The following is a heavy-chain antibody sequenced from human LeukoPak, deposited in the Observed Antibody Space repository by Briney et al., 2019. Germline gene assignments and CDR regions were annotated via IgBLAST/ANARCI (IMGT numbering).Heavy chain of an antibody. CDR2: LSPDGGST. D-gene: IGHD6-19*01. J-gene: IGHJ4*02. CDR1: GFTFSTYS. CDR3: AREQSGTRGWYTVDY. Sequence: GGSLRLLCAASGFTFSTYSITWVRRRPARGWEEVLALSPDGGSTYYTNSVRGRFTISGDNAKDTVYLQINSLRVEDTADYYCAREQSGTRGWYTVDYWGQGTLVTVSS. V-gene: IGHV3-23*01.